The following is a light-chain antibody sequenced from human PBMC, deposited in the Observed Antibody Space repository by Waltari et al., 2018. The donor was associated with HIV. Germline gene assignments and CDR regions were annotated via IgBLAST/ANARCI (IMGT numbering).Light chain of an antibody. CDR3: SSYSSSITLYVV. Sequence: QSALTQPASVSGSPGQSITISCTGTSSDVGGYNYVSWYQHHPGKAPKLMISEVSNRPSGVSNRCPGAKSGNTAAPTIAGLQAEDEADYYCSSYSSSITLYVVFGGGTKLTVL. CDR1: SSDVGGYNY. V-gene: IGLV2-14*01. CDR2: EVS. J-gene: IGLJ2*01.